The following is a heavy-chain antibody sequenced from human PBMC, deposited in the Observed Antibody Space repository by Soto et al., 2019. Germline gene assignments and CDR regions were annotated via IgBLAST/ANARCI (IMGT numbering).Heavy chain of an antibody. J-gene: IGHJ6*03. CDR2: IGTAGDT. CDR3: ARVLSAGLRFLEVPSGYMDV. Sequence: GGSLRLSCAASGFTFSSYDMHWVRQATGKGLEWVSAIGTAGDTYYPGSVKGRFTISRENAKNSLYLQMNSLRAGDTAVYYCARVLSAGLRFLEVPSGYMDVWGKGTTVTVSS. D-gene: IGHD3-3*01. CDR1: GFTFSSYD. V-gene: IGHV3-13*01.